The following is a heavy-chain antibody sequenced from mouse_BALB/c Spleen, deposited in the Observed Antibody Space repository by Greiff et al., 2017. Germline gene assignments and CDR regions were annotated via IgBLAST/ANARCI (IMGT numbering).Heavy chain of an antibody. J-gene: IGHJ3*01. Sequence: EVKVVESGGGLVQPGGSLRLSCATSGFTFSDFYMEWVRQPPGKRLEWIAASRNKANDYTTEYSASVKGRFIVSRDTSQSILYLQMNALRAEDTAIYYCARDAGWDDWFAYWGQGTLVTVSA. V-gene: IGHV7-1*02. CDR1: GFTFSDFY. CDR2: SRNKANDYTT. D-gene: IGHD4-1*01. CDR3: ARDAGWDDWFAY.